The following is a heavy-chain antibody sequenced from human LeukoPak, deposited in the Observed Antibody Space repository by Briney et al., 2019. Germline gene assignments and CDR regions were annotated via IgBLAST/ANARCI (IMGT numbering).Heavy chain of an antibody. CDR1: GYTFTSYG. CDR2: ISAYNGNT. D-gene: IGHD2-2*01. Sequence: ASVKVSCKASGYTFTSYGISWVRQAPGQGLEWMGWISAYNGNTNYAQKPQGRVTMTTDTSTSTAYMELRSLRSDDTAVYYCAVVVPAARGYYFDYWGQGTLVTVSS. V-gene: IGHV1-18*01. J-gene: IGHJ4*02. CDR3: AVVVPAARGYYFDY.